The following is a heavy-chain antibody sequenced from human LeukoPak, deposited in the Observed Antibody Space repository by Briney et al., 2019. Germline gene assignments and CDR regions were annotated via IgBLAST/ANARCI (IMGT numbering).Heavy chain of an antibody. J-gene: IGHJ4*02. V-gene: IGHV6-1*01. Sequence: QTLSLTCAISGDSVSSNSAAWNWIRQSPSRGLEWLGRTYYRSKWYYDYAVAVKSRISINPDTSKNQFSLQLSSVAPEDTAVYYCARDPVGGSTIFDYWGQGTLVTVSS. CDR2: TYYRSKWYY. D-gene: IGHD1-26*01. CDR1: GDSVSSNSAA. CDR3: ARDPVGGSTIFDY.